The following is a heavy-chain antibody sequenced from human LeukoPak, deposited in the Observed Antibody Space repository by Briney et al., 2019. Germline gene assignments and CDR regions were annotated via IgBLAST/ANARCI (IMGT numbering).Heavy chain of an antibody. J-gene: IGHJ6*02. V-gene: IGHV4-59*08. D-gene: IGHD2-21*01. CDR1: GGSISSYY. CDR2: IYYSGST. Sequence: SKTLSLTCTVSGGSISSYYWSWIRQPPGKGLEWIGYIYYSGSTSYNPSLKSRVTISVDTSKNQFSLKLSSVTAADTAVYYCARLHILNYYYYGMDVWGQGTTVTVSS. CDR3: ARLHILNYYYYGMDV.